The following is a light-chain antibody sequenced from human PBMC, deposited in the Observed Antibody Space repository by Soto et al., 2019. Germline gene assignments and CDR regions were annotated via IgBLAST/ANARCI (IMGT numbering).Light chain of an antibody. CDR2: KAS. J-gene: IGKJ3*01. Sequence: DIQMTQSPSTLSASVGDRVTTTCRASQSISSWLAWYQQKPGKAPKLLIYKASSLESGVPSRFSGSGSGTEFTLTISSLQPDDFATYYCQQYNSYSPGFTFGPGTKVDIK. CDR1: QSISSW. CDR3: QQYNSYSPGFT. V-gene: IGKV1-5*03.